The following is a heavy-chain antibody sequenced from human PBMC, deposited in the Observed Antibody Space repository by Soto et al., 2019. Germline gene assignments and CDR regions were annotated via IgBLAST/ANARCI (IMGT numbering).Heavy chain of an antibody. J-gene: IGHJ4*02. D-gene: IGHD4-17*01. CDR1: GFTFSSYA. V-gene: IGHV3-23*01. Sequence: PGGSLRLSCAASGFTFSSYAMSWVRQAPGKGLEWVSAISGSGGSTYYADSVKDRFTISRDNSKNTLYLQMNSLRAEDTAVYYCAKDPYGDYVFDYWGQGTLVTAPQ. CDR3: AKDPYGDYVFDY. CDR2: ISGSGGST.